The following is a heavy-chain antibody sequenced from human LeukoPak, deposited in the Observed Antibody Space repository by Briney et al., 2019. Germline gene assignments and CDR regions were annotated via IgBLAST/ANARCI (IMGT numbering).Heavy chain of an antibody. V-gene: IGHV4-59*01. J-gene: IGHJ4*02. CDR1: GGSISSYY. CDR2: IYYSGST. D-gene: IGHD2-15*01. Sequence: PSETLSLTCTVSGGSISSYYWSWIRQPPGKGLEWIGYIYYSGSTNYNPSLKSRVTISVDTSKNQFSLKLSSVTAADTAVYYCARAPGYCSGGSCYSGPYYGYVWGSYHLDYWGQGTLVTVSS. CDR3: ARAPGYCSGGSCYSGPYYGYVWGSYHLDY.